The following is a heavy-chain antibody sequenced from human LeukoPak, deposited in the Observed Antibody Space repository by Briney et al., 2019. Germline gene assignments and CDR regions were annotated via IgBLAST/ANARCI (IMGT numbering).Heavy chain of an antibody. Sequence: GASVKVSCKASGGTFSSYAISWVRQAPGQGLEWMGGIIPIFGTANYAQKFQGRVTITTDESTSTAYMELSSLRSEDTAVYYCARGIVVVPAATLYYFDYWGQGTLVTVSS. CDR1: GGTFSSYA. J-gene: IGHJ4*02. V-gene: IGHV1-69*05. CDR2: IIPIFGTA. CDR3: ARGIVVVPAATLYYFDY. D-gene: IGHD2-2*01.